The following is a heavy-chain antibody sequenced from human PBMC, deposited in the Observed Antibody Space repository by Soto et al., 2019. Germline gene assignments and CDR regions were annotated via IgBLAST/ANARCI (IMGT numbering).Heavy chain of an antibody. D-gene: IGHD3-22*01. V-gene: IGHV3-23*01. CDR1: GFTFSSYA. CDR2: MSGSGGST. CDR3: AANRGYNYYYGMDV. J-gene: IGHJ6*02. Sequence: EVQLLESGGGLVQPGGSLRLSCAASGFTFSSYAMSWVRQAPGKGLEWVSAMSGSGGSTYSADSVKGRFTISRDNSKNTLYLQMNSLRAEDTAVYYCAANRGYNYYYGMDVWGPVTTFTVSS.